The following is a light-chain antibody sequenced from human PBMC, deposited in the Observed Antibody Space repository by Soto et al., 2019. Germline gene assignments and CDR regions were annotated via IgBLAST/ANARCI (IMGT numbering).Light chain of an antibody. J-gene: IGLJ2*01. Sequence: QSVLTQPPSVSAAPGQKVTSSCSGSNSNIGNNYVSWYQQFPGTAPKVLIYDNNKRPSGITDRFSGSKSATSATLVITGLQTWDEADYYCGAWDSSLHAGVFGGGTKLTVL. V-gene: IGLV1-51*01. CDR3: GAWDSSLHAGV. CDR2: DNN. CDR1: NSNIGNNY.